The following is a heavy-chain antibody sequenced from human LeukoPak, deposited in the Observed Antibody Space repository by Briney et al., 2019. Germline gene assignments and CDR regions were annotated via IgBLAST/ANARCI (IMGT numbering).Heavy chain of an antibody. D-gene: IGHD2-15*01. J-gene: IGHJ4*02. CDR2: INPNSGGT. V-gene: IGHV1-2*02. Sequence: ASVKASSKASGYTFTGYYMHWVRQAPGQGLEWMGWINPNSGGTNYAQKFQGRVTMTRDTSISTAYMELSRLRSEDTAIYYCARDHCSPGTCLGGHWGQGTLVTVSS. CDR3: ARDHCSPGTCLGGH. CDR1: GYTFTGYY.